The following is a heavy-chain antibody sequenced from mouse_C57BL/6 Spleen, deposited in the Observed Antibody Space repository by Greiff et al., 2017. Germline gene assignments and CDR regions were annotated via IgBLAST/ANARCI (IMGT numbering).Heavy chain of an antibody. CDR3: ARAGKGFAY. J-gene: IGHJ3*01. Sequence: EVQLVESGPGLVKPSQSLSLTCSVTGYSITSGYYWNWIRQFPGNKLEWMGYISYDGSNNYNPSLKNRISITRDTSKNQCFLKLNSVATEDTATYYCARAGKGFAYWGQGTLVTVSA. CDR2: ISYDGSN. CDR1: GYSITSGYY. V-gene: IGHV3-6*01.